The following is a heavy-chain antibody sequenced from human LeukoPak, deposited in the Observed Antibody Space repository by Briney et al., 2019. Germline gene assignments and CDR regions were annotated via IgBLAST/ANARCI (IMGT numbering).Heavy chain of an antibody. Sequence: GGSLRLSCAASGFTFSSYEMNWVRQAPGKGLEWVSYISSSGSTIYYADSVKGRFTISRDNAKNSLYLQMNSLRAEDTAVYYCARRGYARGGDFDHWGQGTLVTVSS. CDR2: ISSSGSTI. V-gene: IGHV3-48*03. CDR3: ARRGYARGGDFDH. D-gene: IGHD2-2*01. CDR1: GFTFSSYE. J-gene: IGHJ4*02.